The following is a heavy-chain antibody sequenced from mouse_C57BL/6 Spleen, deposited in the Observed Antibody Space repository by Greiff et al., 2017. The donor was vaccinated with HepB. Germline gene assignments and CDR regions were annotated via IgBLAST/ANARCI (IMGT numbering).Heavy chain of an antibody. D-gene: IGHD2-3*01. CDR1: GFSLTSYG. V-gene: IGHV2-2*01. J-gene: IGHJ3*01. CDR2: IWSGGST. CDR3: ARNYDGYYEWFAY. Sequence: VQLQQSGPGLVQPSQSLSITCTVSGFSLTSYGVHWVRQSPGKGLEWLGVIWSGGSTDYNAAFISRLSISKDNSKSQVFFKMNSLQADDTAIYYCARNYDGYYEWFAYWGQGTLVTVSA.